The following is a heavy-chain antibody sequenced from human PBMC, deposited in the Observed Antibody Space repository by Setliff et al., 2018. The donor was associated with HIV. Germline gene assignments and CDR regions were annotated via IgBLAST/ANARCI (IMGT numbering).Heavy chain of an antibody. J-gene: IGHJ5*02. D-gene: IGHD3-3*01. CDR3: ARAVVFAPGNFWFDP. V-gene: IGHV4-61*09. CDR1: GGSIWSGSYY. Sequence: SETLSLTCTVSGGSIWSGSYYWTWIRQPAGKGLEWIGHITASGGATYNPSVKSRVSISLGSPSSEFSLRLTSVSAADTAVYYCARAVVFAPGNFWFDPWGPGALVTVSS. CDR2: ITASGGA.